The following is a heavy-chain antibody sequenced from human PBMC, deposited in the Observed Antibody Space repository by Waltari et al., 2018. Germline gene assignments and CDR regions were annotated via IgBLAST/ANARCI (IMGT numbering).Heavy chain of an antibody. D-gene: IGHD2-2*01. CDR3: ARDQLAYGMDV. CDR1: GFTFGAYP. Sequence: DVQVVESGVGLVQPGRSRRLYCTGSGFTFGAYPLSWFRQGPGKGLGWVGLIRSETYGGTIDYAASVKGRFSISRDDSKSIAYLQMNGLKTDDTGVYYCARDQLAYGMDVWGQGTTVTVS. V-gene: IGHV3-49*03. J-gene: IGHJ6*02. CDR2: IRSETYGGTI.